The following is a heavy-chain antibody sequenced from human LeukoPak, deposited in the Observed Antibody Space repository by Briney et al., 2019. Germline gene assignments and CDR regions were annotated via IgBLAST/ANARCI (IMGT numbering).Heavy chain of an antibody. D-gene: IGHD3-22*01. CDR3: ARDAGFYDSSGPFDY. V-gene: IGHV1-18*01. J-gene: IGHJ4*02. Sequence: ASVKVSCKASGYTFTSYGISWVRQAPGQGLEWMGWISAYNGNTNYAQKLQGRVTMTTDTSTSTAYMELSSLRSEDTAVYYCARDAGFYDSSGPFDYWGQGTLVTVSS. CDR2: ISAYNGNT. CDR1: GYTFTSYG.